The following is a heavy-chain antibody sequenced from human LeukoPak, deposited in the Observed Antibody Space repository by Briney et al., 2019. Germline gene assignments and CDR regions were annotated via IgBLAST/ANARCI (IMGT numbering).Heavy chain of an antibody. D-gene: IGHD3-22*01. CDR3: ARGYDSGSYYVY. V-gene: IGHV3-48*04. CDR1: GFTFSDYT. Sequence: GGSLRLSCAASGFTFSDYTLNWVRQAPGEGLEWVSYISRSASTIYYADSVKGRFTISRDNAKNSLYLQMNSLRAEDTAVYYCARGYDSGSYYVYWDQGILVTVSS. CDR2: ISRSASTI. J-gene: IGHJ4*02.